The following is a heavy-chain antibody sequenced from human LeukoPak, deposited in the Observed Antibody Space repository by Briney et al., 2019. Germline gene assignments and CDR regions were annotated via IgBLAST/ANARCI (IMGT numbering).Heavy chain of an antibody. CDR3: ARHRHSHHYDY. CDR1: GGSISSSSSDYY. CDR2: ISYSGTT. D-gene: IGHD5-18*01. V-gene: IGHV4-39*01. J-gene: IGHJ4*02. Sequence: SETLSLTCTVSGGSISSSSSDYYWGWVRQPPAKGLEWIGSISYSGTTYYNPSLKSRVTISADTSNNQFSLKLSSVTAAGTAVYYCARHRHSHHYDYWGQGTLVTVSS.